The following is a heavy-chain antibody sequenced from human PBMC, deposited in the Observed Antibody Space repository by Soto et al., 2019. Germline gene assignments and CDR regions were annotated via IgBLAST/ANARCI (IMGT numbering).Heavy chain of an antibody. CDR1: GLTFSNQW. J-gene: IGHJ4*02. CDR3: TRPWGVSTDFDY. D-gene: IGHD5-12*01. V-gene: IGHV3-74*01. CDR2: VSTDGTNR. Sequence: EVHLVESGGDLVQPGRSLRLSCAASGLTFSNQWMQWVRQAPGKGLVWVSGVSTDGTNRIYADSVKGRFTISRDNARNTLYLQMNSLRAEDTAVYYCTRPWGVSTDFDYWGQGTLVTVSS.